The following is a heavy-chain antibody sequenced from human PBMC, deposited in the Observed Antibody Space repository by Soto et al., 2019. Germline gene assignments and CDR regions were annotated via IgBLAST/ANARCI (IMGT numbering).Heavy chain of an antibody. J-gene: IGHJ6*02. Sequence: GGSLRLSCAASGFTFSSYAMSWVRQAPGKGLEWVSAISGSGGSTYYADSVKGQFTISRDNSKNTLYLQMNGLRAEDTAVYYCAKAEVRFRFPPYCYYGMDVWGQGTTVTVSS. CDR2: ISGSGGST. D-gene: IGHD3-3*01. V-gene: IGHV3-23*01. CDR3: AKAEVRFRFPPYCYYGMDV. CDR1: GFTFSSYA.